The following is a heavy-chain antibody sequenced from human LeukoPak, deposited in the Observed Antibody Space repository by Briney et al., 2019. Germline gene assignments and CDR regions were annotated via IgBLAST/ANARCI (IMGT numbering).Heavy chain of an antibody. V-gene: IGHV4-39*07. Sequence: PSETLSLTCTVSGGSISSSSYYWGWIRQPPGKGLEWIGSIYYSGSTYYNPSLKSRVTISVDTSKNQFSLKLSSVTAADTAVYYCASREVYYYDSSGFHYWGQGTLVTVSS. D-gene: IGHD3-22*01. CDR2: IYYSGST. CDR1: GGSISSSSYY. CDR3: ASREVYYYDSSGFHY. J-gene: IGHJ4*02.